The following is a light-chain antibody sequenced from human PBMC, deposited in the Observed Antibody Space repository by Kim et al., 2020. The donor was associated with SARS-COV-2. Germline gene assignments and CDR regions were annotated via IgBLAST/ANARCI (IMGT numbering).Light chain of an antibody. CDR2: AAS. Sequence: ASVGYRVTITCRASQSISTYLKWSQQKPGKAPKLLIYAASSLQSGVPSRFSGSGSGTDFTLTISSLRPEDFATYYCQQTYSTPWTFGQGTKVEIK. J-gene: IGKJ1*01. CDR3: QQTYSTPWT. V-gene: IGKV1-39*01. CDR1: QSISTY.